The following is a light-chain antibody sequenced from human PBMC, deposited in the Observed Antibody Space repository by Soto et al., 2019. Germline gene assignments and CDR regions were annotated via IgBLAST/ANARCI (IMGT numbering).Light chain of an antibody. CDR2: DAS. CDR1: QSISNS. J-gene: IGKJ1*01. CDR3: QHYNSYSEA. Sequence: DIPMTQSPCTLPASVGDIVTLTCRASQSISNSLAWYQQKPGRAPKLLISDASTLQSGVPSRFSGSGSGTEFTLTISSLQPDDFATYYCQHYNSYSEAFGQGTKVDI. V-gene: IGKV1-5*01.